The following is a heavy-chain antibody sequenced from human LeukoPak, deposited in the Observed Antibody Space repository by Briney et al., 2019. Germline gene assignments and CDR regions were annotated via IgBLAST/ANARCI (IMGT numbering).Heavy chain of an antibody. Sequence: PSETLSLTCTVSGGSISSYYWSWIRQPPGKGLEWIGYIYYSGSTNYNPSLKSRVTISVDTSKNQFSLKLSSVTAADTAVYYCARGHRGVGYFQHWGQGTLVTVSS. J-gene: IGHJ1*01. CDR2: IYYSGST. V-gene: IGHV4-59*01. CDR3: ARGHRGVGYFQH. D-gene: IGHD3-10*01. CDR1: GGSISSYY.